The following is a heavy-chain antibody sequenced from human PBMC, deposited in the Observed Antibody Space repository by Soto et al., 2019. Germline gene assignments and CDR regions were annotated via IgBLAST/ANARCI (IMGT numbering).Heavy chain of an antibody. V-gene: IGHV1-69*13. CDR2: IIPIFGTA. CDR3: ASSVAGNGYYYYYGMDV. CDR1: GGTFSSYA. Sequence: SVKVSCKASGGTFSSYAISLVRQAPGQGLEWMGGIIPIFGTANYAQKFQGRVTITADESTSTAYMELSSLRSEDTAVYYCASSVAGNGYYYYYGMDVWGQGTTVTVSS. J-gene: IGHJ6*02. D-gene: IGHD6-19*01.